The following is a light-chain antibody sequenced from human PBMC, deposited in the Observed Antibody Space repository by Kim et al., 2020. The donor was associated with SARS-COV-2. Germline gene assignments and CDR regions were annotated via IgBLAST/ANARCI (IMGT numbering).Light chain of an antibody. CDR2: QTS. CDR3: QQYGSLPPYT. V-gene: IGKV3-20*01. CDR1: QTVYKGY. J-gene: IGKJ2*01. Sequence: IVLTQSPGTLSLSPGERATLSCRASQTVYKGYLAWYQQRPGQTPRLLLYQTSNRATGIPDRFSGSGSGTDFTLTISRLEPEDFAVYYCQQYGSLPPYTFGQGTKLEIK.